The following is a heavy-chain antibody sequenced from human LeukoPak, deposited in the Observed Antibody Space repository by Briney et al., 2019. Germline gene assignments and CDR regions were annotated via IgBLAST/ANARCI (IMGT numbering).Heavy chain of an antibody. Sequence: GGSLRLSCAASGFIFTDYWMHWVRQAPGKELVWVARIRGDGRATTYADSVRGRFTISRDNSKNTLYLQMNGLRAEDTAVYYCAKLQWLGSEDYWGQGTLVTVSS. D-gene: IGHD6-19*01. CDR3: AKLQWLGSEDY. CDR1: GFIFTDYW. CDR2: IRGDGRAT. V-gene: IGHV3-74*01. J-gene: IGHJ4*02.